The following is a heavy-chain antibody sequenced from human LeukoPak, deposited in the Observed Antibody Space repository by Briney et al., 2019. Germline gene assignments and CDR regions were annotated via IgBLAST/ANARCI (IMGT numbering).Heavy chain of an antibody. D-gene: IGHD3-9*01. Sequence: PPETLSLTCAVSGGSISSGGYSWSWIRQPPGKGLEWIGYIYHSGSTYYNPSLRSRVTISMDRSKNQFSLNLNSVTAADTAVYYCARADILTGYSYWYFDLWGRGTLVTVSS. CDR2: IYHSGST. CDR3: ARADILTGYSYWYFDL. J-gene: IGHJ2*01. CDR1: GGSISSGGYS. V-gene: IGHV4-30-2*01.